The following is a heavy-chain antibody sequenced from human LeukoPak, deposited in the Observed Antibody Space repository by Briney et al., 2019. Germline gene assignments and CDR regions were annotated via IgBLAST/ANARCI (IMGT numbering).Heavy chain of an antibody. CDR2: IYPGDSDT. Sequence: GESLKISCKGSGYSFTNYWIGWARQMPGKGLEWMGIIYPGDSDTRYSPSFQGHVTISADKSISTAYLQWNSLKASDTAMYYCARVDRRGYSDYTAILPDYWGQGTLVTVSS. D-gene: IGHD5-12*01. V-gene: IGHV5-51*01. CDR1: GYSFTNYW. J-gene: IGHJ4*02. CDR3: ARVDRRGYSDYTAILPDY.